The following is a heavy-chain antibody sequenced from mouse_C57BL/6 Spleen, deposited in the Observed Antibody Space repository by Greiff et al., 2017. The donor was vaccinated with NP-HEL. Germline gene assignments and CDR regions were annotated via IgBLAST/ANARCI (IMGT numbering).Heavy chain of an antibody. CDR2: IYPRSGNT. J-gene: IGHJ4*01. CDR1: GYTFTSYG. V-gene: IGHV1-81*01. Sequence: VQLQESGAELARPGASVKLSCKASGYTFTSYGISWVKQRTGQGLEWIGEIYPRSGNTYYNEKFKGKATLTADKSSSTAYMELRSLTSEDSAVYFCARRGSFYAMDYWGQGTSVTVSS. CDR3: ARRGSFYAMDY. D-gene: IGHD3-1*01.